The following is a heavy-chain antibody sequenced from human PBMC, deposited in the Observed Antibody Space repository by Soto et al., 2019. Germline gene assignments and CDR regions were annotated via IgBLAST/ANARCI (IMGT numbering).Heavy chain of an antibody. D-gene: IGHD3-3*01. CDR2: IDYSGST. J-gene: IGHJ5*02. Sequence: QVQLQESGPGLVKPSQTLSLTCTVSGGSISSGDYYWSWIRQHPGKGLGGIGYIDYSGSTNSNPSLKSRVTISVDTSKNQFSLKLSSVTAVDTAVYYCARWWSGSRQGFDPWGQGTLVTVSS. CDR1: GGSISSGDYY. CDR3: ARWWSGSRQGFDP. V-gene: IGHV4-31*03.